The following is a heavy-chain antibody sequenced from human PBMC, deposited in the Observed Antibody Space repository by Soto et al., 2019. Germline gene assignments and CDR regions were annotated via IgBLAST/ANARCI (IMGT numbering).Heavy chain of an antibody. D-gene: IGHD2-2*01. CDR3: ARAIPKVPAAMVNY. V-gene: IGHV4-34*01. J-gene: IGHJ4*02. Sequence: SETLSLTCAVYGGSFSGYYWSWIRQPPGKGLEWIGEINHSGSTNYNPSLKSRVTIPVDTSKDQFSLKLSSVTAADTAVYYCARAIPKVPAAMVNYWGQGTLVTVSS. CDR2: INHSGST. CDR1: GGSFSGYY.